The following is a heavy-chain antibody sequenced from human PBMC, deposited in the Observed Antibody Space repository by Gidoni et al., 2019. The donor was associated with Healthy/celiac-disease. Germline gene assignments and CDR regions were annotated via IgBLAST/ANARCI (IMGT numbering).Heavy chain of an antibody. CDR3: ARDYGANYYYMDV. CDR1: GFPFSSYS. D-gene: IGHD2-8*01. Sequence: EVQLVESGGGLVKPGGSLRLSCAASGFPFSSYSMNWVRQAPGKGLEWVSYISSSSSYIYYADSVKGRFTISRDNAKNSLYLQMNSLRAEDTAVYYCARDYGANYYYMDVWGKGTTVTVSS. CDR2: ISSSSSYI. V-gene: IGHV3-21*01. J-gene: IGHJ6*03.